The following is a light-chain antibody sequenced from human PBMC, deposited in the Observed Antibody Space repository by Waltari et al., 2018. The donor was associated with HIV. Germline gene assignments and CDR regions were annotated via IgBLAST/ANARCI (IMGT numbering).Light chain of an antibody. Sequence: SYELPQPPSVSVSPGQTARITRPARVLSQQYASWYHQKPGQAPVLVIYKDTKRPSGIPERFSGTSSGTTVTLTISGVQAEDEGDYYCQSADTRNTYPPRVFGGGTRLTVL. CDR2: KDT. CDR1: VLSQQY. CDR3: QSADTRNTYPPRV. V-gene: IGLV3-25*03. J-gene: IGLJ3*02.